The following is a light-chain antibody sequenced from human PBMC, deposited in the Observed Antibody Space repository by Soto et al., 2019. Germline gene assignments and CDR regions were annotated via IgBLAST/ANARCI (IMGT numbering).Light chain of an antibody. Sequence: EIVLTQSPASLSLSPGERASLSCRASQTTSTNLAWYQQKPGQAPRLLIYDASNRATGIPARFSGSGSGTDFTLIISSLEPEDFAVYYCQQRSSWPITFGQGTRLEN. J-gene: IGKJ5*01. CDR1: QTTSTN. CDR3: QQRSSWPIT. V-gene: IGKV3-11*01. CDR2: DAS.